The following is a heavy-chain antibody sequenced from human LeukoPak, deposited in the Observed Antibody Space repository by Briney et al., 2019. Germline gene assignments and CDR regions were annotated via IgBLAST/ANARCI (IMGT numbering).Heavy chain of an antibody. D-gene: IGHD6-13*01. CDR1: GFSFSTYA. CDR3: AKESGSSWYYFDY. J-gene: IGHJ4*02. CDR2: ISGSGGST. V-gene: IGHV3-23*01. Sequence: PGGSLRLSCAASGFSFSTYAMNWVRQAPGKGLEWVSAISGSGGSTYYADSVKGRFTISGDNSKNTLYVLMNSLRAEDTAVYYCAKESGSSWYYFDYWGQGTLVTVSS.